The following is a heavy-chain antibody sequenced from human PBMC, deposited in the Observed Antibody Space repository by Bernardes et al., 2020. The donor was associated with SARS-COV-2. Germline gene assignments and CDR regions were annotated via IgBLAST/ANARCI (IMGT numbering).Heavy chain of an antibody. CDR3: ARSYCTNGACYNTDAFDI. J-gene: IGHJ3*02. Sequence: SIKKKKYADSVRGRFTISRDNAKNSLYLQMNSLRDEDTAVYYCARSYCTNGACYNTDAFDIWGQGTMVTVSS. V-gene: IGHV3-48*02. CDR2: SIKKK. D-gene: IGHD2-8*01.